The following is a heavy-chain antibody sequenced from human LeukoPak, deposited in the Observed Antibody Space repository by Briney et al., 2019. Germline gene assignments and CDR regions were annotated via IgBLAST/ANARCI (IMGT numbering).Heavy chain of an antibody. Sequence: ASVKVSCKASGGTFSSYAISWVRQAPGQGLEWMGRIIPILGIANYAQKFQGRVTITADKSTSTAYMELSSLRSEDTAVYYCARKTMIDRGCFDYWGQGTLVTVSS. CDR2: IIPILGIA. V-gene: IGHV1-69*04. D-gene: IGHD3-22*01. CDR3: ARKTMIDRGCFDY. CDR1: GGTFSSYA. J-gene: IGHJ4*02.